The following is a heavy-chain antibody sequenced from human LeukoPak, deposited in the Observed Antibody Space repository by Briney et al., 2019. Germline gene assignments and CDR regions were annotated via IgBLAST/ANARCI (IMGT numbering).Heavy chain of an antibody. Sequence: SETLSLTCTVSGGSISSYYWSWIRQPAGKGLEWIGRIYTSGSTNYNPSLKSRVTISVDTSKNQFSLKLSSVTAADTAVYYCARDLMYYYDSSGYSYWGQGTLVTVSS. CDR3: ARDLMYYYDSSGYSY. CDR1: GGSISSYY. CDR2: IYTSGST. J-gene: IGHJ4*02. V-gene: IGHV4-4*07. D-gene: IGHD3-22*01.